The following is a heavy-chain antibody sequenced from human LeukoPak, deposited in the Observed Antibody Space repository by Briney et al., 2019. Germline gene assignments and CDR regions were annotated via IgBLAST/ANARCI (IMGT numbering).Heavy chain of an antibody. CDR3: AGINVLSAFDI. Sequence: GGSLRLSCAASGFTFSSYSMNWVRQAPGKGLEWVSSISSSSSYMYYADSVKGRFTISRDNAKNSLYLQMNSLRAEDTAVYYCAGINVLSAFDIWGQGTMVTVSS. J-gene: IGHJ3*02. CDR2: ISSSSSYM. CDR1: GFTFSSYS. V-gene: IGHV3-21*01.